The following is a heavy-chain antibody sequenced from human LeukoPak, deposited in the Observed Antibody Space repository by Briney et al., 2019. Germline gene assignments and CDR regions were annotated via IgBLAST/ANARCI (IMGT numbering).Heavy chain of an antibody. V-gene: IGHV4-31*03. D-gene: IGHD1-26*01. Sequence: SETLSLTCTVSGGSISSGGYYWSWIRQHPGKGLKGMGYIYYSGSTYYNPSLKSRVTISVDTSKNQFSLKLSSVTAADTAVYYCARRVIVGATTAFDYWGQGTLVTVSS. J-gene: IGHJ4*02. CDR2: IYYSGST. CDR1: GGSISSGGYY. CDR3: ARRVIVGATTAFDY.